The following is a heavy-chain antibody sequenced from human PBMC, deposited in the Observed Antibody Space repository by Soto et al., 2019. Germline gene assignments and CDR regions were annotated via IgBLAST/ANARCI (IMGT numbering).Heavy chain of an antibody. CDR3: ASITEEDNYYFDY. D-gene: IGHD1-1*01. CDR2: IYYSGST. J-gene: IGHJ4*02. V-gene: IGHV4-59*02. CDR1: VVSVSSYY. Sequence: PSETLSLTCPVSVVSVSSYYLIWIRPPPGKGLEWIGYIYYSGSTKYNRSLKSRVTISVDTSKNQFSLKLSSVTAVDTAVYYCASITEEDNYYFDYWGQGTRV.